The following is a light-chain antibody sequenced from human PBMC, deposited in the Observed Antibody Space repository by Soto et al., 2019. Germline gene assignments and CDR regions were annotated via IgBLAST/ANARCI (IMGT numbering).Light chain of an antibody. CDR3: ASWDDSLNGFV. CDR2: SND. CDR1: SSNIGSTT. J-gene: IGLJ1*01. Sequence: QSVLTQPPSASGTPGQRVTISCSGSSSNIGSTTVSWYQQLPGAAPKLLIYSNDQWPSGVPDRFSGSKSGTSASLAISGLQSEDEAYYYCASWDDSLNGFVFGTGTKVTVL. V-gene: IGLV1-44*01.